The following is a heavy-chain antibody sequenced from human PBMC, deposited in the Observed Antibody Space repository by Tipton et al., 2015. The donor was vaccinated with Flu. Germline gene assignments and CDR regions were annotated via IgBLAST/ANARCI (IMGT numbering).Heavy chain of an antibody. CDR3: ARHKSYGSGSYRPGFDL. CDR2: IYPGDSDT. V-gene: IGHV5-51*01. J-gene: IGHJ2*01. D-gene: IGHD3-10*01. Sequence: QLVQSGAEVKKPGESLQISCKGSGYSFTSYWIGWVRQVPGKGLEWMGIIYPGDSDTRYSPSFQGQVTISADKSISTAYLQWSSLKASDTAMYYCARHKSYGSGSYRPGFDLWGRGTLVTVSS. CDR1: GYSFTSYW.